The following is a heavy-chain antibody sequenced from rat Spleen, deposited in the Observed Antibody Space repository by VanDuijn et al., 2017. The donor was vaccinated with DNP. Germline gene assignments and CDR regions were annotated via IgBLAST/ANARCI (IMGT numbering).Heavy chain of an antibody. Sequence: EVQLVESGGGLVQPRRSLKLSCAASGFTFSDYYMAWVRQAPTKGLEWVASISAGGGNTYYRDSVKGRFTISRDNAKTTLYLQMDSLRSEDTATYYCTTHGMVLHYWGQGVMVTVSS. CDR1: GFTFSDYY. J-gene: IGHJ2*01. V-gene: IGHV5-25*01. D-gene: IGHD1-12*02. CDR2: ISAGGGNT. CDR3: TTHGMVLHY.